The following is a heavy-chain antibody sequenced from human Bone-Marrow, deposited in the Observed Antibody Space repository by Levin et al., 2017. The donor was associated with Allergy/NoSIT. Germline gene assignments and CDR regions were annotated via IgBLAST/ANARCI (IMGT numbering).Heavy chain of an antibody. CDR3: AGDPVVVVAATQFRYYYYYGMDV. J-gene: IGHJ6*02. D-gene: IGHD2-15*01. CDR2: ISSSSSYA. V-gene: IGHV3-11*06. Sequence: GGSLRLSCAASGFTFSDYYMSWIRQAPGKGLEWVSYISSSSSYANYADSVKGRFTISRDNAKNSLYLQMNSLRAEDTAVYYCAGDPVVVVAATQFRYYYYYGMDVWGQGTTVTVSS. CDR1: GFTFSDYY.